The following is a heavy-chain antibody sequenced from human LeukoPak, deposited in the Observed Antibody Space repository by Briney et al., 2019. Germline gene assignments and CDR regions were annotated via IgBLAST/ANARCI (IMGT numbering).Heavy chain of an antibody. V-gene: IGHV4-59*01. CDR1: GGSISSYY. D-gene: IGHD3-10*01. CDR2: IYYSGST. CDR3: ARGKITMVRGVRGYNWFDH. Sequence: SETLSLTCTVSGGSISSYYWSWIRQPPGKGLEWIGYIYYSGSTNYNPSLKSRVTISVDTSKNQFSLKLSSVTAADTAVYYCARGKITMVRGVRGYNWFDHWGQGTLVTVSS. J-gene: IGHJ5*02.